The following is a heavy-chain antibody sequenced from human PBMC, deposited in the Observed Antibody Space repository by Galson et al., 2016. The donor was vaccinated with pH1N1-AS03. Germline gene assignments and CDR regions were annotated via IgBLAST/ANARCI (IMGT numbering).Heavy chain of an antibody. CDR1: GGSFRSYY. V-gene: IGHV4-59*01. J-gene: IGHJ5*02. CDR2: IYYSGST. CDR3: ARAENTVTTLGGFDP. Sequence: LTCTVSGGSFRSYYWNWIRQPPGKGLEWIGYIYYSGSTNYNPSLKSRVSISVDTSKNQFSLKLNSVTAADTAVYYCARAENTVTTLGGFDPWGQGTLVTVSS. D-gene: IGHD4-17*01.